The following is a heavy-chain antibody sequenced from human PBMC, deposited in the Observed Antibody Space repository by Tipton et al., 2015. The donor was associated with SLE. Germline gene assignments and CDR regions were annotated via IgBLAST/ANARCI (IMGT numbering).Heavy chain of an antibody. J-gene: IGHJ5*02. CDR1: GGSISSSSYY. D-gene: IGHD6-19*01. Sequence: TLSLTCTVSGGSISSSSYYWSWIRQPPGKGLEWIGYIYYSGSTNYNPSLKSRVTISVDTSKNQFSLKLSSVTAADTAVYYCARGPRPQWLVRSDWFDPWGQGTLVTVSS. CDR3: ARGPRPQWLVRSDWFDP. CDR2: IYYSGST. V-gene: IGHV4-61*05.